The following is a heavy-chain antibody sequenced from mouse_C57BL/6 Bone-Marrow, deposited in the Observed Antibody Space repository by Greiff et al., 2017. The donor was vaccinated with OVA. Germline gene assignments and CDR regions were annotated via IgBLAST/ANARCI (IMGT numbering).Heavy chain of an antibody. J-gene: IGHJ1*03. CDR1: GYTFTSYW. D-gene: IGHD1-1*01. CDR3: ARYFYYGSSWYFDV. V-gene: IGHV1-53*01. CDR2: INPSNGGT. Sequence: QVQLQQPGTELVKPGASVKLSCKASGYTFTSYWMHWVEQRPGQGLEWIGNINPSNGGTNYNEKFKSKATLTVDKSSSTAYMQLSSLTSEDSAVYYCARYFYYGSSWYFDVWGTGTTVTVSS.